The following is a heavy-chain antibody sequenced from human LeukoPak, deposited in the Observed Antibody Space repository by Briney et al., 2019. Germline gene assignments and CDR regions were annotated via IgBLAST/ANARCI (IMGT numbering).Heavy chain of an antibody. Sequence: ASVKVSCKASGYTFTSYGISWVRQAPGQGLEWVGIINPSGGSTSYAQKFQGRVTMTRDMSTSTVYMELSSLRSEDTAMYYCARDRNGDERNNWFDPWGQGTLVTVSS. CDR3: ARDRNGDERNNWFDP. D-gene: IGHD4-17*01. J-gene: IGHJ5*02. CDR2: INPSGGST. CDR1: GYTFTSYG. V-gene: IGHV1-46*01.